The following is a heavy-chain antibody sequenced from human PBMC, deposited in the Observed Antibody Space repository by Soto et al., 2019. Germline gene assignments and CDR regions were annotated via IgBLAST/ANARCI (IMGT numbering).Heavy chain of an antibody. CDR3: AKDRDYYYHYSGIDS. CDR2: MKDGGST. V-gene: IGHV3-53*01. CDR1: GFSVGSNF. J-gene: IGHJ4*02. D-gene: IGHD3-22*01. Sequence: GGSLRLSCAASGFSVGSNFMTWVRQAPGKGLEWVSVMKDGGSTNYADSVKGRFTVSRDNSKNTLYLQMNSLRVEDTAVYYCAKDRDYYYHYSGIDSWGQGTLVTVSS.